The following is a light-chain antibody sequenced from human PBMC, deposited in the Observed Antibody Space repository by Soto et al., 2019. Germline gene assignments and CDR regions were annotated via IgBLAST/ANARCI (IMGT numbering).Light chain of an antibody. CDR2: AAS. CDR3: QQRSNWPLT. J-gene: IGKJ4*01. CDR1: QSVSSAY. Sequence: EIVLTQSPGTLSLSPGERATLSCRASQSVSSAYLAWYQHKPGQPPTLLIYAASSRVTGIPDRFSGSGSGTDFTLTISRLEPEDFAVYYCQQRSNWPLTFGGGTKVEIK. V-gene: IGKV3D-20*02.